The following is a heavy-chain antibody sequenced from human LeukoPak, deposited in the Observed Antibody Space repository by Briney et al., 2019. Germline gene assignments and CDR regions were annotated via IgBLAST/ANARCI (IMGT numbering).Heavy chain of an antibody. J-gene: IGHJ6*03. Sequence: PSQTLSLTCTVSGGSISSYYWSWIRQPAGKGLEWIGRIYTSGSTNYNPSLKSRVTMSVDTSKNQFSLKLSSVTAADTAVYYCARDNSSPGYYYMDVWGKGTTVTVSS. CDR1: GGSISSYY. CDR3: ARDNSSPGYYYMDV. D-gene: IGHD3-10*01. V-gene: IGHV4-4*07. CDR2: IYTSGST.